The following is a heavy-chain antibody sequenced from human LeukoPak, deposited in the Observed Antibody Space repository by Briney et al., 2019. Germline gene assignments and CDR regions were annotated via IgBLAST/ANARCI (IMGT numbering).Heavy chain of an antibody. CDR1: GFTVSSNY. J-gene: IGHJ6*02. V-gene: IGHV3-53*01. CDR2: IYSGGST. Sequence: GTSLRLSCAASGFTVSSNYMSWVRQAPGKGLEWVSVIYSGGSTYYADSVKGRFTISRDNSKNTLYLQINSLRAEDTAVYYCAGGAARYYYYGMDVWGQGTTVTVSS. CDR3: AGGAARYYYYGMDV. D-gene: IGHD6-6*01.